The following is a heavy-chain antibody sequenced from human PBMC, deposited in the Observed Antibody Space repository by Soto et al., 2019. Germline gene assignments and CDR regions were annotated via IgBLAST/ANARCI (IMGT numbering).Heavy chain of an antibody. Sequence: ASVKVSCKASGYTFTSYAMHWVRQAPGQRLEWMGWINAGNGNTKYSQKFQGRVTITRDTSASTAYMELSSLRSEDTAVYYCARPNTRYNWFDPWGQGTLVTVSS. V-gene: IGHV1-3*01. D-gene: IGHD2-2*02. CDR3: ARPNTRYNWFDP. J-gene: IGHJ5*02. CDR2: INAGNGNT. CDR1: GYTFTSYA.